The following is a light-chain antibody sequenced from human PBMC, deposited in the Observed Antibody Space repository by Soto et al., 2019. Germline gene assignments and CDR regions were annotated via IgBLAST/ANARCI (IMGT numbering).Light chain of an antibody. CDR3: EHRSSRPSS. CDR2: DAA. V-gene: IGKV3-11*01. J-gene: IGKJ4*01. Sequence: DIVLTQSPATLSLSPGDRATLSCRASQSVGTSLAWYKQQPGQAPRLLIHDAAYRASGIPERCSVRGSVTALSLSRGRWGSGVFAVYQCEHRSSRPSSVGGGTRV. CDR1: QSVGTS.